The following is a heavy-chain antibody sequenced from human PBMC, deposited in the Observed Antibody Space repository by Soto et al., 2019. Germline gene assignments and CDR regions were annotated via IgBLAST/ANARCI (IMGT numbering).Heavy chain of an antibody. CDR2: IYSADNT. Sequence: PGGSLRLSCAASGLSVSINDMSWVRQAPGKGLECVSIIYSADNTFYVDSVKGRFIISRDNSKNTVYLQKNSLRADDTAVYYCARGSLYWGQGTLVTVSS. V-gene: IGHV3-66*01. CDR3: ARGSLY. CDR1: GLSVSIND. J-gene: IGHJ4*01.